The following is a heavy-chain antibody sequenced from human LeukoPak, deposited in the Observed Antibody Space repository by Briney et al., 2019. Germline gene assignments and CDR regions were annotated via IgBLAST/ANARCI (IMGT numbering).Heavy chain of an antibody. CDR1: GGSISSSY. J-gene: IGHJ4*02. V-gene: IGHV4-59*01. CDR3: ARVQFDSSGFYSYFDH. Sequence: PSETLSLTCTVSGGSISSSYWSWIRQPPGKGLEWIGYIYYSGSTNYNPSLKSRVTMSVDTSKNQFSLRLTSLTAADTAVFYCARVQFDSSGFYSYFDHWGQGALVTVSS. D-gene: IGHD3-22*01. CDR2: IYYSGST.